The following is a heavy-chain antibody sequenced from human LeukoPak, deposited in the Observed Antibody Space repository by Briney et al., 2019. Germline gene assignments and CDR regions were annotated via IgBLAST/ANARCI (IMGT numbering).Heavy chain of an antibody. CDR1: GDSISSYY. Sequence: PSETLSLTCSVSGDSISSYYWHWIRQPPGQGLEWIGYIYNSGSTSYNPSLKSRVTISVDTSKNQFSLRLSSVTAADTAVYYCARTMIRGLSPFDFWGQGTLVTVSS. CDR3: ARTMIRGLSPFDF. J-gene: IGHJ4*02. CDR2: IYNSGST. V-gene: IGHV4-59*01. D-gene: IGHD3-10*01.